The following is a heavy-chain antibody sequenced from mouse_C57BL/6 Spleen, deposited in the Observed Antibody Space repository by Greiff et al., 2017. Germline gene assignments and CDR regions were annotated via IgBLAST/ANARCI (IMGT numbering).Heavy chain of an antibody. CDR3: ARMGITTVVHWYVDV. V-gene: IGHV1-72*01. J-gene: IGHJ1*03. CDR1: GYTFTSYC. Sequence: QVQLQQPGAELVKPGASVKLSCKASGYTFTSYCMHWVKQRPGRGLEWIGSIDPNSGGTKYNEKFKSKATLTVDKPSSTAYMQLSSLTSEDSAVYYCARMGITTVVHWYVDVWGTGTTVTVSS. CDR2: IDPNSGGT. D-gene: IGHD1-1*01.